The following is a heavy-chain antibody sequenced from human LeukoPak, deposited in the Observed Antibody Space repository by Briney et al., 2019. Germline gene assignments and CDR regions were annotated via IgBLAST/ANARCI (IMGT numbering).Heavy chain of an antibody. J-gene: IGHJ4*02. CDR1: GYTFTDHY. D-gene: IGHD6-13*01. Sequence: ASVTVSYMAFGYTFTDHYMHWVRQAPGQGLEWMGWIDAKSGGTKYAQRFQGRVTMTRDTSINTGYMELSSLTSDDTAVYYCARWRGYSSGWSGPFDDWGQGTLVTVSS. CDR3: ARWRGYSSGWSGPFDD. CDR2: IDAKSGGT. V-gene: IGHV1-2*02.